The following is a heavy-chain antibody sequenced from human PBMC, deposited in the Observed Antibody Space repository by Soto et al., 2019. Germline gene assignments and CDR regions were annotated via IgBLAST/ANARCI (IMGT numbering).Heavy chain of an antibody. CDR1: GFTFSDYA. J-gene: IGHJ4*02. CDR3: AKERSIGRPYDY. CDR2: ISSTGSDT. V-gene: IGHV3-23*01. Sequence: EVQLLQSGGGLVQPGGSLRLSCAASGFTFSDYAVSWVRQAPGEGLRWVSAISSTGSDTYYADFVRGRFTVSRDNSKNTLYQKMKGLRVEASAVYYWAKERSIGRPYDYWGQGPLVTVSS. D-gene: IGHD3-3*02.